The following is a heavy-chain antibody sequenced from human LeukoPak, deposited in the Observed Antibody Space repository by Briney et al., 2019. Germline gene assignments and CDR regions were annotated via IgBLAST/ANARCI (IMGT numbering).Heavy chain of an antibody. V-gene: IGHV4-30-2*01. Sequence: SETLSLTCAVSGGSISSGGYSWSWIRQPPGKGLEWIGYIYHSGSTYYNPSLKSRVTISVDRSKNQFSLKLSSVTAADAAVYYCARSGSGYYRDFDYWAREPWSPSPQ. D-gene: IGHD3-22*01. CDR2: IYHSGST. CDR1: GGSISSGGYS. CDR3: ARSGSGYYRDFDY. J-gene: IGHJ4*02.